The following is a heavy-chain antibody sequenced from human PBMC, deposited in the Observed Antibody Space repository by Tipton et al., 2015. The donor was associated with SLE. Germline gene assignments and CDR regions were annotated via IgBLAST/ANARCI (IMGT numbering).Heavy chain of an antibody. D-gene: IGHD5-24*01. J-gene: IGHJ6*03. CDR2: AYPGDSDA. Sequence: QLVQSGAEVKKPGESLKISCKASGYSFTTYWIGWVRQMPGKGLEWMGIAYPGDSDARYSPSFQGQVTISADKSINTAYLQWSSLNASDTAIYYCARHGGERWLPNYFYYYMDVWGKGTTVTVSS. CDR3: ARHGGERWLPNYFYYYMDV. CDR1: GYSFTTYW. V-gene: IGHV5-51*01.